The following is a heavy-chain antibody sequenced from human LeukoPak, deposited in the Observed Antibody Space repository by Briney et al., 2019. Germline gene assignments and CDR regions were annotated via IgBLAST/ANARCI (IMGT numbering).Heavy chain of an antibody. V-gene: IGHV4-59*08. CDR1: GGSISSYY. J-gene: IGHJ4*02. CDR2: IYYSGST. D-gene: IGHD3-22*01. CDR3: ARHRYDSSGSKYYYFDY. Sequence: SETLSLTCTVSGGSISSYYWSWIRQPPGKGLEWIGYIYYSGSTNYNPSLKSRVTISVDTSKNQFSLELSSVTAADTAVYYCARHRYDSSGSKYYYFDYWGQGTLVTVSS.